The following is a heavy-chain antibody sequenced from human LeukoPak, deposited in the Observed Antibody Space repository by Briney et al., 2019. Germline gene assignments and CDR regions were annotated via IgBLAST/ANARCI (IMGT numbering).Heavy chain of an antibody. CDR3: ARALHWDNYLVSWFDP. Sequence: GGSLRLSCAASGFTFDDYGMSWVRQAPGKGLEWVSGINWNGGSTGYADSVKGRFTISRDNAKNSLYLQMNSLRAEDTALYHCARALHWDNYLVSWFDPWGQGTLVTVSS. D-gene: IGHD4-11*01. CDR2: INWNGGST. J-gene: IGHJ5*02. V-gene: IGHV3-20*01. CDR1: GFTFDDYG.